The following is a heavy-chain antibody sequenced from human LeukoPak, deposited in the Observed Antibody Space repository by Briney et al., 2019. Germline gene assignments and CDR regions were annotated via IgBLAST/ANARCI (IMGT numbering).Heavy chain of an antibody. Sequence: GGSLRLSCAASGFTFSSYGMHWVRQAPGKGLEWVAVISYDGSNKYYADSVKGRFTISRDNSKNTLYLQMDSLRAEDTAVYYCAKAVGSIDFFDYWGQGTLVTVSS. CDR2: ISYDGSNK. V-gene: IGHV3-30*18. J-gene: IGHJ4*02. CDR3: AKAVGSIDFFDY. CDR1: GFTFSSYG. D-gene: IGHD2-2*01.